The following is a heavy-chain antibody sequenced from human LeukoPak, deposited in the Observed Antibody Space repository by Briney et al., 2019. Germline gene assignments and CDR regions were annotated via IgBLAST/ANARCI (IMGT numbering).Heavy chain of an antibody. D-gene: IGHD3-16*01. CDR1: GYTFTGYY. J-gene: IGHJ5*02. CDR3: AGGVLHGGGNWFNP. CDR2: INPNSGGT. V-gene: IGHV1-2*06. Sequence: ASVKVSCKTSGYTFTGYYMHWLRQAPGQGLEWMGRINPNSGGTYYAQKFRSRVTMTRDTSISTAYMELASLISDDTAVYYCAGGVLHGGGNWFNPWGQGTLVTVSS.